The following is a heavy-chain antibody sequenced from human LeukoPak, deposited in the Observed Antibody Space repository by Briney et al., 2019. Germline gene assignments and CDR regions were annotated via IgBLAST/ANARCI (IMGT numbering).Heavy chain of an antibody. CDR1: GFTFRSYG. V-gene: IGHV3-30*02. Sequence: GGSLRLSCVGSGFTFRSYGMHWVRQAPGKGLEWVAFIRHDGSKKFYADSVKGRFTISRDNSQNTLYLQVDSLRAEDTAVYYCARGLSGVWFDWGQGTLVTVSS. CDR2: IRHDGSKK. J-gene: IGHJ4*02. D-gene: IGHD3-10*01. CDR3: ARGLSGVWFD.